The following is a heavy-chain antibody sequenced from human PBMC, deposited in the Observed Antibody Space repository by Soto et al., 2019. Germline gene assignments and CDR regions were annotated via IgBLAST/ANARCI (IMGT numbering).Heavy chain of an antibody. CDR1: GFTFSNAW. D-gene: IGHD3-16*02. V-gene: IGHV3-15*01. J-gene: IGHJ4*02. CDR3: TTDRDVWGSYRYAY. CDR2: IKSKTDGRTT. Sequence: GGSLRLSCAASGFTFSNAWMSWVRQAPGKGLEWVGRIKSKTDGRTTDYAAPVKGRFTISRDDSKNTLYLQMNSLKTEDTAVYYCTTDRDVWGSYRYAYWGQGTLVTVSS.